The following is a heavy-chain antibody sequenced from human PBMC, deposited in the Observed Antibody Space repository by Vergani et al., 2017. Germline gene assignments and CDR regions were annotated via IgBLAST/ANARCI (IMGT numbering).Heavy chain of an antibody. CDR3: AKDISEGTMAAARGYFDY. J-gene: IGHJ4*02. Sequence: EVQLVESGGGLVQPGRSLRLSCAASGFTFDDYAMHWVRQAPGKGLEWVSGIRWNSGSIGYADSVKGRFTSSSDNAKNSLYLQMKSLRAEDTALYSCAKDISEGTMAAARGYFDYWGQGTLVTVSS. CDR2: IRWNSGSI. D-gene: IGHD6-13*01. CDR1: GFTFDDYA. V-gene: IGHV3-9*01.